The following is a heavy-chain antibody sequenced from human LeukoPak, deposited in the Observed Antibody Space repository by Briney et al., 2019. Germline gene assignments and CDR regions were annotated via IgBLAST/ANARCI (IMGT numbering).Heavy chain of an antibody. V-gene: IGHV1-2*02. D-gene: IGHD1-26*01. CDR2: INPNSGGT. J-gene: IGHJ3*02. CDR3: ARGRGSYNAFDI. Sequence: ASVKVSCKASGYTFTGYYMHWVRQAPGQGLERMGWINPNSGGTNYAQKFQGRVTMTRDTSISTAYMELSRLRSDDTAVYYCARGRGSYNAFDIWGQGTMVTVSS. CDR1: GYTFTGYY.